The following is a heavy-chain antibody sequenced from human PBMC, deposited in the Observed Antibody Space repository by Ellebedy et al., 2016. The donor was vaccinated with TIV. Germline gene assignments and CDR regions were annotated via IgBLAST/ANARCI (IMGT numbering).Heavy chain of an antibody. J-gene: IGHJ4*02. V-gene: IGHV1-18*04. Sequence: ASVKVSCKASGYTFTSYYMHWVRQAPGQGLEWMGWISAYNGNTNYAQKLQGRVTMTTDTSTSTAYMELRSLRSDDTAVYYCTLGSSDVDYWGQGTLVTVSS. CDR1: GYTFTSYY. CDR2: ISAYNGNT. CDR3: TLGSSDVDY. D-gene: IGHD6-25*01.